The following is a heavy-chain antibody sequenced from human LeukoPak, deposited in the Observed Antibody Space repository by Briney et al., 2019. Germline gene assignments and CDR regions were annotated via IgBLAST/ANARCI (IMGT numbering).Heavy chain of an antibody. V-gene: IGHV3-48*04. CDR2: ISSGSSTI. CDR1: GFTFSGYS. D-gene: IGHD2-15*01. Sequence: GGSLRLSCAASGFTFSGYSMNWVRQAPGKGLEWVSYISSGSSTIYYADSVKGRFTISRDNAKNSLYLQMNSLRVEDTAVYYCARTTHGGFPYFDYWGQGTLVTVSS. J-gene: IGHJ4*02. CDR3: ARTTHGGFPYFDY.